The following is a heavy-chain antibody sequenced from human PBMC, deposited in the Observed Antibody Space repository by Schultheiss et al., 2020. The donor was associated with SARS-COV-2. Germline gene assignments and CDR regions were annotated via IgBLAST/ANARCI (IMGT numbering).Heavy chain of an antibody. CDR1: GITFSSYT. D-gene: IGHD2-21*01. J-gene: IGHJ5*02. CDR3: ARAAAYCGGDCHWFDP. V-gene: IGHV3-21*01. CDR2: ISSTSGYI. Sequence: GGSLRLSCVASGITFSSYTMNWVRQAPGKGLEWVSSISSTSGYIYYADSVKGRFTISRDNAKKSVSLQMNSLRAEDTAVYYCARAAAYCGGDCHWFDPWGQGTLVTVSS.